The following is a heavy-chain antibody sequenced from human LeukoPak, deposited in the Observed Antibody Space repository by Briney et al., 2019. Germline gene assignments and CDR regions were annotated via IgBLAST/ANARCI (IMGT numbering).Heavy chain of an antibody. CDR2: INPNSGGT. J-gene: IGHJ6*03. CDR3: ASALQSSSRSYYYYYYMDV. D-gene: IGHD6-13*01. CDR1: GYTFTGYY. Sequence: ASVKVSCKASGYTFTGYYMHWVRQAPGQGLEWMGWINPNSGGTNYAQKFQGRVTMTRDASISTAYMELSRLRSDDTAVYYCASALQSSSRSYYYYYYMDVWGKGTTVTVSS. V-gene: IGHV1-2*02.